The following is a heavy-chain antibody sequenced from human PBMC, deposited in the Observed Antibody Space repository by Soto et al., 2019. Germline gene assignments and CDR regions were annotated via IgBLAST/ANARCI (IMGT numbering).Heavy chain of an antibody. CDR3: VRDRFGSWTFDY. J-gene: IGHJ4*02. D-gene: IGHD6-13*01. V-gene: IGHV1-46*01. CDR2: IHPTDGST. CDR1: GYNFASNH. Sequence: QVQLVRSGAEVKEPGASVKVSCKASGYNFASNHMHWVRQIPGQGLEWMGIIHPTDGSTSYAQRFRGRITLTRDAPTNTDYMELRGLTSEDTAVYYCVRDRFGSWTFDYWGQGTLLTVSS.